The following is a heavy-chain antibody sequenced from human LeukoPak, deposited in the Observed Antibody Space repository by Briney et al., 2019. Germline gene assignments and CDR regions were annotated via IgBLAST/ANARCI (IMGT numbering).Heavy chain of an antibody. CDR3: ARAFLDDYSNYNWFDP. D-gene: IGHD4-11*01. Sequence: SETLSLTCTVSGGSISSYYWSWIRQPPGKGLERIGYIYYSGSTNYNPSLKSRVTISVDTSKNQFSLKLSSVTAADTAVYYCARAFLDDYSNYNWFDPWGQGTLVTVSS. J-gene: IGHJ5*02. V-gene: IGHV4-59*12. CDR2: IYYSGST. CDR1: GGSISSYY.